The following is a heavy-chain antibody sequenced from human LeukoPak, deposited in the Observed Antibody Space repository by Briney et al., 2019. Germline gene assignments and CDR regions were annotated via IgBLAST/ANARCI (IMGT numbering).Heavy chain of an antibody. CDR2: IIPIFGTA. CDR1: GGTFSSYA. V-gene: IGHV1-69*05. D-gene: IGHD3-10*01. Sequence: GASVKVSCKASGGTFSSYAISWVRQAPGQGLEWMGGIIPIFGTANYAQKFQGRVTITTDESTSTAYMELSSLRSEDTAVYYCAVVRGVAPYYYYYMDVWGKGTTVTVSS. CDR3: AVVRGVAPYYYYYMDV. J-gene: IGHJ6*03.